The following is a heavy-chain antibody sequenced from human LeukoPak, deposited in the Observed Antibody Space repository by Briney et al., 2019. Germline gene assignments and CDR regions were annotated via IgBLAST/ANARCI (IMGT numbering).Heavy chain of an antibody. CDR3: ARELLTYFFDY. Sequence: SETLSPTCTVSGGSISSGSYYWRWIRQPAGKGLEWIGRIYTSGSTNYNPSLKSRVTISVDTSKNQFSLKLSSVTAADTAVYYCARELLTYFFDYWGQGTLVTVSS. CDR2: IYTSGST. CDR1: GGSISSGSYY. D-gene: IGHD1-26*01. J-gene: IGHJ4*02. V-gene: IGHV4-61*02.